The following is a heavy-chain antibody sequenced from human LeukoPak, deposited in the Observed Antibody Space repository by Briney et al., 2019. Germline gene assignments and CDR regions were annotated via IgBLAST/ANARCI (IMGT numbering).Heavy chain of an antibody. CDR3: ARNDSGGYFDY. Sequence: PSETLSLTCAVSGYSISSGYYWGWIRQPPGKRLEWIGSIYYSGSTHYNPSLKSRVTISVDTSKNQFSLRLSSETAADTAVYYCARNDSGGYFDYWGQGTLVTVSS. CDR1: GYSISSGYY. CDR2: IYYSGST. D-gene: IGHD3-22*01. V-gene: IGHV4-38-2*01. J-gene: IGHJ4*02.